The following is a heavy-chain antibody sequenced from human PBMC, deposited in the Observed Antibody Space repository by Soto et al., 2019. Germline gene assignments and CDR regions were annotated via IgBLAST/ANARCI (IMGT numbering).Heavy chain of an antibody. J-gene: IGHJ5*02. Sequence: QVQLVQSGAEVKKPGASVKVSCKASGYTFTSYAMHWVRQAPGQRLEWMGWINAGNGNTKYSQKLQGRVTITRDTAASTVYMELSSLRSEATAVYYCARGVAGTLHCFDPWGQGTLVTVSS. CDR3: ARGVAGTLHCFDP. V-gene: IGHV1-3*01. CDR1: GYTFTSYA. CDR2: INAGNGNT. D-gene: IGHD6-19*01.